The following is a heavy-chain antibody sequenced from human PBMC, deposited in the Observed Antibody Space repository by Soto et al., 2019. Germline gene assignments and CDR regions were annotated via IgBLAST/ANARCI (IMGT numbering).Heavy chain of an antibody. J-gene: IGHJ4*02. CDR1: GFTVSSEY. D-gene: IGHD1-26*01. CDR2: IYSGGNT. Sequence: GGSLRLSCAASGFTVSSEYISWVRQAPWKGLEWVSVIYSGGNTYYADSVKGRFTISRDTSKNTLHLQMNSLRDEDTAVYYCARASGSRLFDYCGQGALVTVSS. V-gene: IGHV3-53*01. CDR3: ARASGSRLFDY.